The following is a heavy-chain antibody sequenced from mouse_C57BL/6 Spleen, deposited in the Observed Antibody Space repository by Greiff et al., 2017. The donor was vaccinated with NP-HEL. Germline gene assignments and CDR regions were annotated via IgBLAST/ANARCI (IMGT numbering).Heavy chain of an antibody. CDR2: ISSGGDYI. CDR3: TRDFPITTVVAPNWYFDV. Sequence: EVKMVESGEGLVKPGGSLKLSCAASGFTFSSYAMSWVRQTPEKRLEWVAYISSGGDYIYYADTVKGRFTISRDNARNTLYLQMSSLKSEDTAMYYCTRDFPITTVVAPNWYFDVWGTGTTVTVSS. CDR1: GFTFSSYA. J-gene: IGHJ1*03. V-gene: IGHV5-9-1*02. D-gene: IGHD1-1*01.